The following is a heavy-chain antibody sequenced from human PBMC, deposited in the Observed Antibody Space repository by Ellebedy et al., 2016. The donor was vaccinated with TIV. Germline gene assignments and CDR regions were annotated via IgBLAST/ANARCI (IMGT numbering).Heavy chain of an antibody. D-gene: IGHD1-26*01. CDR1: GGSVTTTTYR. Sequence: MPSETLSLTCSVSGGSVTTTTYRWSRIRPPPGKGLEWLGTIYHTGHIYDNPSLGNRVTISIDTSKNQFSLTVRSVTAADTAVYYCAMHQKELFDYWGPGALISVSS. CDR2: IYHTGHI. CDR3: AMHQKELFDY. V-gene: IGHV4-39*07. J-gene: IGHJ4*02.